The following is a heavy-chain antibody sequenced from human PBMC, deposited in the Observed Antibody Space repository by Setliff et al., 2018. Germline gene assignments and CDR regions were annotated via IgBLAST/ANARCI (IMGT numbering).Heavy chain of an antibody. V-gene: IGHV5-51*01. J-gene: IGHJ4*02. CDR3: ARDSGSPLDY. CDR2: IYPGDSDT. D-gene: IGHD6-6*01. Sequence: PGASLTLSCKGSGYSFTSYWIGWVRQMPGKGLEWMGIIYPGDSDTRYSPSFEGQVTISADKSISTAYLQWSSLKASDTAMYYCARDSGSPLDYWGQGTLVTVSS. CDR1: GYSFTSYW.